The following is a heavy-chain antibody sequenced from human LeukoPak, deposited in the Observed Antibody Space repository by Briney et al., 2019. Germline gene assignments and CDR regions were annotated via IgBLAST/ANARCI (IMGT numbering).Heavy chain of an antibody. D-gene: IGHD6-13*01. J-gene: IGHJ3*02. V-gene: IGHV3-30-3*01. CDR1: GFTFSSYA. CDR3: AKDIWTSSSWYGIAFDI. CDR2: ISYDGSNK. Sequence: GRSLRLSCAASGFTFSSYAMHWARQAPGKGLEWVAVISYDGSNKYYADSVKGRFTISRDNSKNTLYLQMNSLRAEDTALYYCAKDIWTSSSWYGIAFDIWGQGTMVTVPS.